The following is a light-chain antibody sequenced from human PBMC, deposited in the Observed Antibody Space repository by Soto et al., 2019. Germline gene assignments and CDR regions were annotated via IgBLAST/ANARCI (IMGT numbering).Light chain of an antibody. Sequence: EIVLTQSPGTLSLSPGERATLSCRASQSVSSSYLAWYQQKPGQAPRLLIYGASSRATGIPDRFSGSGSGTDFTLTMSRLEPEGFAVYYCQQYGSSYTFGQGTKLEIK. CDR1: QSVSSSY. CDR3: QQYGSSYT. V-gene: IGKV3-20*01. CDR2: GAS. J-gene: IGKJ2*01.